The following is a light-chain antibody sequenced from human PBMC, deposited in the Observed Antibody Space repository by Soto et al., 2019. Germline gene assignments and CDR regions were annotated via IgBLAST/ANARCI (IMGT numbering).Light chain of an antibody. CDR1: SSDVGAYDY. CDR2: EIN. V-gene: IGLV2-8*01. J-gene: IGLJ1*01. Sequence: QSVLTQTTSASGSPGQSVTISCTGTSSDVGAYDYVSWYQQHPGKAPKLMIYEINKRPSGVPDRFSGSKSGNTASLTVYGLQAEDEADYYCSSFAGSNNFPYVFGTGTKVTVL. CDR3: SSFAGSNNFPYV.